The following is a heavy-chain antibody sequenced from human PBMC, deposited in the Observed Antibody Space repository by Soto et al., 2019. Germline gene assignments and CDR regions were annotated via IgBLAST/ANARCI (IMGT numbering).Heavy chain of an antibody. CDR1: GGSTTSDY. D-gene: IGHD7-27*01. J-gene: IGHJ3*02. Sequence: SETLSLTCTVSGGSTTSDYWSWIRQPPGKGLEWLGYIFHSLGAKYNPSLGSRGTISLDTSKNQFYLNLRFVTAADTAVYFCAKDKSGAADIWGHGTMVTVSS. CDR3: AKDKSGAADI. CDR2: IFHSLGA. V-gene: IGHV4-59*12.